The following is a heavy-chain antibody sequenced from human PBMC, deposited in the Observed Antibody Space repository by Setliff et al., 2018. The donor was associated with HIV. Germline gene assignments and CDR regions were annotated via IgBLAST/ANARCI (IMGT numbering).Heavy chain of an antibody. CDR2: ISPDGSST. D-gene: IGHD3-3*01. CDR1: GFTFSNNW. Sequence: AGGSLRLSCAASGFTFSNNWIHWVRQTAEKGLVWVSRISPDGSSTMYADSVKGRFTISRDNAKNTVYLQMNSLRAEDTAVYYCAIVPSPFVKAGYFDDWGQGTLVTVSS. V-gene: IGHV3-74*03. J-gene: IGHJ4*01. CDR3: AIVPSPFVKAGYFDD.